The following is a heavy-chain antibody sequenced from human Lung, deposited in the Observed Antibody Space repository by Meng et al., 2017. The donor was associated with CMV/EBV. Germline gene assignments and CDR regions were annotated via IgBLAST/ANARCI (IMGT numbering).Heavy chain of an antibody. V-gene: IGHV3-21*01. CDR1: GFTFSSYS. Sequence: GEXXKISCAASGFTFSSYSMNWVRQAPGKGLEWVSSISSSSSYIYYADSVKGRFTISRDNAKNSLYLQMNSLRAKDTAVYYCARASVVVAARYYFDCWGQGXLVTVSS. CDR3: ARASVVVAARYYFDC. CDR2: ISSSSSYI. J-gene: IGHJ4*02. D-gene: IGHD2-15*01.